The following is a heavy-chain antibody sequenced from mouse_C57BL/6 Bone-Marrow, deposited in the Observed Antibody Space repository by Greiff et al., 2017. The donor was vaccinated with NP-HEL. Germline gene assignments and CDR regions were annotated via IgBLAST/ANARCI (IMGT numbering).Heavy chain of an antibody. D-gene: IGHD1-1*01. CDR3: ASVREFAY. CDR1: GFNIKDYY. V-gene: IGHV14-2*01. Sequence: EVKLQESGAELVKPGASVKLSCTASGFNIKDYYMHWVKQRTEQGLEWIGRIDPEDGETKYAPKFQGKATITADTSSNTAYLQLSSLTSEDTAVYYCASVREFAYWGQGTLVTVSA. CDR2: IDPEDGET. J-gene: IGHJ3*01.